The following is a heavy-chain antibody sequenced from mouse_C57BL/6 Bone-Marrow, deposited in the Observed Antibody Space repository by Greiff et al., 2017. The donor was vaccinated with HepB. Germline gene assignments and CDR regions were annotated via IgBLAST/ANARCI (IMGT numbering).Heavy chain of an antibody. D-gene: IGHD1-1*01. V-gene: IGHV5-17*01. CDR1: GFTFSDYG. J-gene: IGHJ1*03. CDR2: ISSGSSTI. Sequence: EVMLVESGGGLVKPGGSLKLSCAASGFTFSDYGMHWVRQAPEKGLEWVAYISSGSSTIYYADTVKGRFTISRDNAKNTLFLQMTSLRSEDTAMYYCARRTKVVADWYFDVWGTGTTVTVSS. CDR3: ARRTKVVADWYFDV.